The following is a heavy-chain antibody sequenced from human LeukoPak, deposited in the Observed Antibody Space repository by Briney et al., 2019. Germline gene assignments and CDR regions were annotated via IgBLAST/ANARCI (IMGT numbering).Heavy chain of an antibody. J-gene: IGHJ6*02. CDR1: GFTFSSYG. V-gene: IGHV3-33*01. CDR2: IWYDGSNK. D-gene: IGHD5-12*01. Sequence: PGGSLRLSCAASGFTFSSYGMHWVRQAPGKGLEWVAVIWYDGSNKYYADSVKGRFTISRDNSKNTLYLQMNSLRAEDTAVYYCARGGLATHRYYGMDVWGQGTTVTVSS. CDR3: ARGGLATHRYYGMDV.